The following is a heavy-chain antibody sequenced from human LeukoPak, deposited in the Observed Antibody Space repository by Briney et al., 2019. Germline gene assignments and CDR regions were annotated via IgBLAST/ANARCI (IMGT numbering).Heavy chain of an antibody. CDR2: INPNSGGT. V-gene: IGHV1-2*02. CDR1: GYTFTDYY. D-gene: IGHD5-18*01. CDR3: ATGSSYGDY. Sequence: ASVKVSCKASGYTFTDYYMHWVRQAPGQGLEWMGWINPNSGGTNYAQKFQGRVTMTRDTSISTAYVELSSLTSDDTAVYFCATGSSYGDYWGQGTLVTVSS. J-gene: IGHJ4*02.